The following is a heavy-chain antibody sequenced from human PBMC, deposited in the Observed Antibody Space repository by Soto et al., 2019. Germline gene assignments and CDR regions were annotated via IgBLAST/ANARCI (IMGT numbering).Heavy chain of an antibody. CDR3: AIGIAVADQYYYGMDV. Sequence: QVQLVESGGGVVQPGRSLRLSCAASGFTFSSYGMHWVRQAPGKGLEWVAGISYDGSNKYYADSVKGRFTISRDNSKNTLYMQMNSLRAEDTTVYYCAIGIAVADQYYYGMDVWGQGTTVTVSS. D-gene: IGHD6-19*01. J-gene: IGHJ6*02. V-gene: IGHV3-30*03. CDR1: GFTFSSYG. CDR2: ISYDGSNK.